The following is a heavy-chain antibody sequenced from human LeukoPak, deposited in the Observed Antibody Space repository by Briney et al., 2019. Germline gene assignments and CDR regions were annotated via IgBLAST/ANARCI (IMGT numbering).Heavy chain of an antibody. CDR3: ARVRAVAGQGGYYFDY. CDR1: GGTFSSYA. V-gene: IGHV1-69*13. D-gene: IGHD6-19*01. Sequence: ASVKVSCKASGGTFSSYAISWVRQAPGQGLEWMGGIIPTFGTANYAQKFQGRVTITADESTSTAYMELSSLRSEDTAVYYCARVRAVAGQGGYYFDYWGQGTLVTVSS. J-gene: IGHJ4*02. CDR2: IIPTFGTA.